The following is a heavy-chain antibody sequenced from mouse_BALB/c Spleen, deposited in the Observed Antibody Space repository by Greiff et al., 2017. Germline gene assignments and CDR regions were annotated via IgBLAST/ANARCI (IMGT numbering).Heavy chain of an antibody. CDR2: ISNGGGST. CDR1: GFTFSSYT. V-gene: IGHV5-12-2*01. CDR3: ARHRGTTYFDV. J-gene: IGHJ1*01. D-gene: IGHD2-14*01. Sequence: EVKLMESGGGLVQPGGSLKLSCAASGFTFSSYTMSWVRQTPEKRLEWVAYISNGGGSTYYPDTVKGRFTISRDNAKNTLYLQMSSLKSEDTAMYYCARHRGTTYFDVWGAGTTVTVSS.